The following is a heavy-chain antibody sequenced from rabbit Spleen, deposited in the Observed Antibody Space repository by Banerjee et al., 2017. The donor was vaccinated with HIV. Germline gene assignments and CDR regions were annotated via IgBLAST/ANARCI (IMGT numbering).Heavy chain of an antibody. CDR2: IYVGASGTT. J-gene: IGHJ4*01. Sequence: QSLEESGGDLVKPGASLTLTCTASGFDFSSARLICWVRQAPGKGLEWIACIYVGASGTTYYASWAKGRFTISKTSSTTVTLQMTSLTAADTATYFCARDLVAVIGWNFNLWGPGTLVTVS. CDR1: GFDFSSARL. CDR3: ARDLVAVIGWNFNL. D-gene: IGHD1-1*01. V-gene: IGHV1S40*01.